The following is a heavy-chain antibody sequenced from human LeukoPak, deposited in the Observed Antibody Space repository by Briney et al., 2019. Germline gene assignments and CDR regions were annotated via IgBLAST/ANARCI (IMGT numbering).Heavy chain of an antibody. Sequence: SETLSLTCAVYGGSFSGYYWSWIRQPPGKGLEWIGEINHSGSTNYNPSLKSRVTISVDTSKNQFSLKLSSVTAADTAVYYCARARGYGDYLFDYWGQGTLVTVSS. J-gene: IGHJ4*02. D-gene: IGHD4-17*01. CDR1: GGSFSGYY. CDR3: ARARGYGDYLFDY. V-gene: IGHV4-34*01. CDR2: INHSGST.